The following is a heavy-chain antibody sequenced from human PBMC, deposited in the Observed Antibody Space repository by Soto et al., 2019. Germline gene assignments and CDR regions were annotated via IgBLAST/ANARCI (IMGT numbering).Heavy chain of an antibody. V-gene: IGHV3-64D*06. CDR2: ISSNGGST. CDR1: GFTFSSYA. J-gene: IGHJ6*02. Sequence: PGGSLRLSCSASGFTFSSYAMHWVRQAPGKGLEYVSAISSNGGSTYYADAVKGRFTISRDNSKNTLYLQMSSLRAEDTAVYYCVRSGVRPSRWFPRVLDYYHGMDVWGQGTTVTVSS. D-gene: IGHD2-15*01. CDR3: VRSGVRPSRWFPRVLDYYHGMDV.